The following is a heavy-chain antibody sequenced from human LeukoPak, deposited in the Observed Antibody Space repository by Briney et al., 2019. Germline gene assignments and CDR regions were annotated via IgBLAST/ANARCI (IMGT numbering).Heavy chain of an antibody. CDR1: GFTFSSYG. CDR2: IRYDGSNK. D-gene: IGHD3-22*01. CDR3: AKAAYYYDSRGYYPTKYFDY. Sequence: GGSLRLSCAASGFTFSSYGMHWVRQAPGKGLEWVAFIRYDGSNKYYADSVKGRFTISRDNSKNTLYLQMNSLRAEDTAVYYCAKAAYYYDSRGYYPTKYFDYWGQGTLVTVSS. V-gene: IGHV3-30*02. J-gene: IGHJ4*02.